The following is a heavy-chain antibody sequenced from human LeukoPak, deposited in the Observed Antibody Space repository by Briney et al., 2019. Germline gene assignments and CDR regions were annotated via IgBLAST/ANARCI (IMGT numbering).Heavy chain of an antibody. CDR3: ANEVWVVHTAFDI. J-gene: IGHJ3*02. D-gene: IGHD3-16*01. CDR2: ISSSSYI. V-gene: IGHV3-21*04. Sequence: PGGSLRLSCAASGFTFSSYSMNWVRQAPGKGLEWVSSISSSSYIYYADSVKGRFTISRDNSKNTLYLQMNSLRAEDTAVYYCANEVWVVHTAFDIWGQGTMVTVSS. CDR1: GFTFSSYS.